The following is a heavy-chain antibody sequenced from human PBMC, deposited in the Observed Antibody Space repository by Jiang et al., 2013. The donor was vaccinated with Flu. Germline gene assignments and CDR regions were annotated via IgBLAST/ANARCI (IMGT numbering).Heavy chain of an antibody. CDR3: ARDREWDLIKWFDP. V-gene: IGHV3-30*07. Sequence: SRDNSKNTLYLQMNSLRAEDTAVYYCARDREWDLIKWFDPWGQGTLVTVSS. J-gene: IGHJ5*02. D-gene: IGHD1-26*01.